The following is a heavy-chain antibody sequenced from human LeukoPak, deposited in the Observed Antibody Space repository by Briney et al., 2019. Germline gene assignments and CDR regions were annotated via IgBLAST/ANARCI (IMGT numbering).Heavy chain of an antibody. CDR2: INPNSGGT. Sequence: GASVKVSCKASGYTFTGYYMHWVRQAPGQGLEWMGWINPNSGGTNYAQKFQGRVTMTRDTSISTAYMELSRLRSDDTAVYYCARVGDFWSGYHPQDWFDPWGQGTLVTVSS. J-gene: IGHJ5*02. D-gene: IGHD3-3*01. V-gene: IGHV1-2*02. CDR1: GYTFTGYY. CDR3: ARVGDFWSGYHPQDWFDP.